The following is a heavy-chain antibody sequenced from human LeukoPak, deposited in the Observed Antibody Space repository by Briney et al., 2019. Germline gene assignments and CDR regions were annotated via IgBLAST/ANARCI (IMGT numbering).Heavy chain of an antibody. CDR2: IIPIFGTA. J-gene: IGHJ5*02. CDR3: ARGKGELLGWFDP. Sequence: GASVKVSCKASGGTLSSYAISWVRQAPGDGREWMGGIIPIFGTANYAQKFQGRVTITADESTSTAYMELSSLRSEDTAVYYCARGKGELLGWFDPWGQGTLVTVSS. V-gene: IGHV1-69*01. CDR1: GGTLSSYA. D-gene: IGHD3-10*01.